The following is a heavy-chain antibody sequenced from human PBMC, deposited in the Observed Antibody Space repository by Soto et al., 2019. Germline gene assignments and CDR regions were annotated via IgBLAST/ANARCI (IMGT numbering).Heavy chain of an antibody. J-gene: IGHJ4*02. V-gene: IGHV3-64*01. D-gene: IGHD2-2*01. CDR3: ARVDRYCSSTSCYVDY. CDR1: GFTFSSYA. CDR2: ISGNGGST. Sequence: GGSLRLSCAASGFTFSSYAMHWVRQAPGKGLEYVSSISGNGGSTNYANSVKGRFTISRDNSKNTLYLQMGSLRVEDMAVYYCARVDRYCSSTSCYVDYWGQGTLVTVSS.